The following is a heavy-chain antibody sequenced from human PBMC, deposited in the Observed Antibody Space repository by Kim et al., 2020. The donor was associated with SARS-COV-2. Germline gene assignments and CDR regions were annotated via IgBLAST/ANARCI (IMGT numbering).Heavy chain of an antibody. Sequence: SETLSLTCTVSGGSISSSSYYWGRIRQPPGKGLEWIGSIYYSGSTYYNPSLKSLVTISVDTSKNQFPLTLSSVTAADTAVYYCARHSRIVVVPAAILAWGQGTLVTVSS. D-gene: IGHD2-2*01. CDR3: ARHSRIVVVPAAILA. CDR2: IYYSGST. V-gene: IGHV4-39*01. J-gene: IGHJ4*02. CDR1: GGSISSSSYY.